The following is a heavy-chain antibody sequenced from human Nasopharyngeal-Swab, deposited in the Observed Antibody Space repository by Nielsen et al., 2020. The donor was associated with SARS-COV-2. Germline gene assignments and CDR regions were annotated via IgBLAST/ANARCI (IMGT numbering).Heavy chain of an antibody. CDR2: IYYSGST. CDR1: GGSISSSSYY. CDR3: ARLIYGDYFDYYYMDV. J-gene: IGHJ6*03. Sequence: SETLSLTCTVSGGSISSSSYYWGWIRQPPGKGLEWIGSIYYSGSTYYNPSLKSRVTISVGTSKNQFSLKLSSVTAADTAVYYCARLIYGDYFDYYYMDVWGKGTTVTVSS. V-gene: IGHV4-39*01. D-gene: IGHD4-17*01.